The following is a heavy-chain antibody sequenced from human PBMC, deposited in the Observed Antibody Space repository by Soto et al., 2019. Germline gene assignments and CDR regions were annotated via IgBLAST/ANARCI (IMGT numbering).Heavy chain of an antibody. D-gene: IGHD6-19*01. CDR3: AQTLGSAVAGPGRFDL. J-gene: IGHJ2*01. CDR2: ITPMFGTA. CDR1: GGTFSRYA. V-gene: IGHV1-69*12. Sequence: QVQLVQSGAEVKKPGSSVKVSCKASGGTFSRYAISWVRQAPGQGLEWMGGITPMFGTANYAQKFQGRVTRTADESTSTGHMELRRLRSEDTAVYYCAQTLGSAVAGPGRFDLWGRGTLVIVSS.